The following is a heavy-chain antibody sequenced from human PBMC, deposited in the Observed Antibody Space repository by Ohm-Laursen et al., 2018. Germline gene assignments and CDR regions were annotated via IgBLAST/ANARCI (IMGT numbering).Heavy chain of an antibody. V-gene: IGHV1-8*01. CDR3: ARDSGVMVATADY. Sequence: SVKVSCKASGYTFTSYDINWVRQATGQGFEWMGWMNPNSGNTGYAQKFQGRVTMTRNTSISTAYMELRSLRSDDTAVYYCARDSGVMVATADYWGQGTLVTVSS. J-gene: IGHJ4*02. CDR1: GYTFTSYD. CDR2: MNPNSGNT. D-gene: IGHD5-12*01.